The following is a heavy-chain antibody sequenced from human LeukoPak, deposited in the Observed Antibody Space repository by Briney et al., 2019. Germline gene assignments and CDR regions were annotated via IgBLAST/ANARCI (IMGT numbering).Heavy chain of an antibody. CDR3: ARDVRDYGDEYYFDY. CDR2: IYHSGST. D-gene: IGHD4-17*01. CDR1: GGSISSGNW. J-gene: IGHJ4*02. V-gene: IGHV4-4*02. Sequence: PSGTLSLTCAVSGGSISSGNWWSWVRQSPGRGLEWIGEIYHSGSTDYNPSLKSRVTISLDKSKNQFSLKLTSVTAADTAVYYCARDVRDYGDEYYFDYWGQGTLVTVSS.